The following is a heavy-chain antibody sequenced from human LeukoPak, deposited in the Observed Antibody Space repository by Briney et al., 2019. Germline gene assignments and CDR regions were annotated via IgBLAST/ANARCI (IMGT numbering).Heavy chain of an antibody. Sequence: GGSLRLSCAASGFTISSYSMNWVRQAPGKGLEWVAAISSSSSYIYYADSVKGRFTISRDNAKYSLYLQMNSLRAEDTAVYYCARDRTITMVRGVIIKAFDYWGQGTLVTVSS. V-gene: IGHV3-21*01. CDR2: ISSSSSYI. CDR1: GFTISSYS. D-gene: IGHD3-10*01. CDR3: ARDRTITMVRGVIIKAFDY. J-gene: IGHJ4*02.